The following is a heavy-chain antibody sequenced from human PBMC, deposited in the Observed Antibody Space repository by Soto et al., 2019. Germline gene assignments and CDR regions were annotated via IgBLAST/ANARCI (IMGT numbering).Heavy chain of an antibody. V-gene: IGHV3-11*01. CDR1: GFTVSDYY. J-gene: IGHJ6*02. CDR2: ISSTGGTV. CDR3: ARDGLDYYGLDV. Sequence: QVQLVESGGGLVKPGESLRLSCAASGFTVSDYYMTWVRQTPGKGLEWISYISSTGGTVNYADSVKGRFTISRDNIKNSLFLQMTSLRDEDTAVYYCARDGLDYYGLDVWGQGTTVTVSS.